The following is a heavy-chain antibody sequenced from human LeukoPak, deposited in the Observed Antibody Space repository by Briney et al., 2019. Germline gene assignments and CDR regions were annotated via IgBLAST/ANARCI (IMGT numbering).Heavy chain of an antibody. CDR2: MYYSGST. CDR3: ARLRFPPANFFDY. V-gene: IGHV4-39*01. D-gene: IGHD6-25*01. CDR1: GGSISSSSDY. J-gene: IGHJ4*02. Sequence: SETLSLTCTVSGGSISSSSDYWGWIRQPPGKGLEWIGSMYYSGSTYYNPSLKSRVTISIDTSKNQFSLKLSSVTAADTAVYYCARLRFPPANFFDYWGQGTLVTVSS.